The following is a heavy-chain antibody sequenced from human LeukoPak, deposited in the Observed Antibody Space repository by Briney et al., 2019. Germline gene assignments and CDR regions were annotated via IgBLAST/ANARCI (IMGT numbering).Heavy chain of an antibody. CDR1: GFTFSDYY. Sequence: GGSLRLSCAASGFTFSDYYMNWIRQAPGKGLEWVSYISSSGNIIYYADSVQGRFTISRDNAKSSLYLQMSSLRADDTAVYYCAGGLLGGILIVGATKGWFDPWGQGTLVTVSS. CDR2: ISSSGNII. J-gene: IGHJ5*02. D-gene: IGHD1-26*01. V-gene: IGHV3-11*01. CDR3: AGGLLGGILIVGATKGWFDP.